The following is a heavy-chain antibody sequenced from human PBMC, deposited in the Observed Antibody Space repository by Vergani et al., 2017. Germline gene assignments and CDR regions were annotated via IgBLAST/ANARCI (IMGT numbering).Heavy chain of an antibody. D-gene: IGHD4-17*01. Sequence: QLQLQESGPGLVKPSETLSLTCTVSVGSISSSSYYWGWIRQPPGKGLGWIGSIYYSGSTYSNPSLKSRVTISVDTSKNQFSLKLSSVTAADTAVYYCARSSTVKRRAFDIWGQGTMVTVSS. CDR1: VGSISSSSYY. CDR3: ARSSTVKRRAFDI. V-gene: IGHV4-39*01. CDR2: IYYSGST. J-gene: IGHJ3*02.